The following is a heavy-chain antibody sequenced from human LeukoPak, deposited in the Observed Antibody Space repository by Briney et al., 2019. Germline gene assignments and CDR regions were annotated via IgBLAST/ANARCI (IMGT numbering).Heavy chain of an antibody. CDR3: AREGDTTGASGTEFDY. CDR2: ISSTSSSI. V-gene: IGHV3-48*01. J-gene: IGHJ4*02. Sequence: GGSLRLSCAASGFTFSSYSMNWVRQAPGKGLGWLSYISSTSSSIYYSDSVKGRFTVSRDNAKNSLYLQMNSLRAEDTAIYYCAREGDTTGASGTEFDYWGQGALVTVSS. D-gene: IGHD4-11*01. CDR1: GFTFSSYS.